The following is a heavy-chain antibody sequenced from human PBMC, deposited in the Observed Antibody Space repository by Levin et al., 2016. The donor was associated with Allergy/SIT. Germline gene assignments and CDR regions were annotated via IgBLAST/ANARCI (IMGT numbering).Heavy chain of an antibody. CDR1: GFTFNNYL. CDR2: IQQDGSEK. Sequence: GESLKISCAASGFTFNNYLMSWVRQAPGKGLEWVANIQQDGSEKYYLDSVKGRFAISRDNAMNSLYLQMDSLRVEDTAVYYCVRGPNYRRIEYWGQGTLVTVSS. J-gene: IGHJ4*02. V-gene: IGHV3-7*03. D-gene: IGHD3-10*01. CDR3: VRGPNYRRIEY.